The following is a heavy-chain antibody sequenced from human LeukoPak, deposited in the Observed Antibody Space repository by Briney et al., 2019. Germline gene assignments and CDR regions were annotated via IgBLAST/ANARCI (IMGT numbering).Heavy chain of an antibody. V-gene: IGHV3-43D*03. CDR3: AKDGDTYSNSYYYYYYMDV. Sequence: GGSLRRSCAASGFTFDDYAMHWVRQAPGKGLEWVSLISWDGGSTYYADSVKGRFTISRDNSKNSLYLQMNSLRAEDTALYYCAKDGDTYSNSYYYYYYMDVWGKGTTVTVSS. D-gene: IGHD4-11*01. CDR1: GFTFDDYA. J-gene: IGHJ6*03. CDR2: ISWDGGST.